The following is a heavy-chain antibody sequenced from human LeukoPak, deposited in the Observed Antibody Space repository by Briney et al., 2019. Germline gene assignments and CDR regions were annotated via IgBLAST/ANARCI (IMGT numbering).Heavy chain of an antibody. V-gene: IGHV1-3*01. J-gene: IGHJ4*02. CDR2: INAANGHT. D-gene: IGHD3-22*01. CDR1: GYTFTNYA. Sequence: ASVKVSCKASGYTFTNYAIHWVRQAPGQRFEWMGWINAANGHTKYSQEFQDRITITRDTSATTAYMELSRLRSDDTAVYYCARGPGDYDSSGYYYVDFDYWGQGTLVTVSS. CDR3: ARGPGDYDSSGYYYVDFDY.